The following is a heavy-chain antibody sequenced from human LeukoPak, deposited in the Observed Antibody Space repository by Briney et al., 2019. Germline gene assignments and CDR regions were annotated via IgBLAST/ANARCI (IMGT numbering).Heavy chain of an antibody. CDR1: GGSISSSSYY. D-gene: IGHD6-13*01. Sequence: SETLSLTCTVSGGSISSSSYYWGWIRQPPGKGLEWIGSIYYSGSTYYSPSLKSRVTISVDTSKNQFSLKLSSVTAADTAVYYCARRDSSSWFDPWGQGTLVTVSS. CDR2: IYYSGST. CDR3: ARRDSSSWFDP. V-gene: IGHV4-39*01. J-gene: IGHJ5*02.